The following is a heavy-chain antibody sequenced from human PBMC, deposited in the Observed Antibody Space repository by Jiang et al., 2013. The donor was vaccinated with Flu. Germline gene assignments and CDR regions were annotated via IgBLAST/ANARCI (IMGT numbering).Heavy chain of an antibody. V-gene: IGHV1-46*03. CDR1: GYTFTSYY. CDR2: INPSGGSA. Sequence: QLVESGAEVKKPGASVKVSCKASGYTFTSYYMHWVRQAPGQGLEWMGIINPSGGSASYAQKFQGRVTMTRDTSTSTVYMELSSLRSEDTAVYYCATSVKVYAFDIWGQGTMVTVSS. J-gene: IGHJ3*02. CDR3: ATSVKVYAFDI.